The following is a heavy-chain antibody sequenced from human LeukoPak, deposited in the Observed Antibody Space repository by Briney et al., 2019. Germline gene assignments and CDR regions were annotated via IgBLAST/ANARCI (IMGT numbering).Heavy chain of an antibody. V-gene: IGHV4-39*01. CDR2: IYYSGST. CDR1: GGSISSSSYY. J-gene: IGHJ3*02. Sequence: PSETLSLTCTVSGGSISSSSYYWGWIRQPPGKGLEWIGSIYYSGSTYYNPSLKSRVTISVDTSKNQFSLKLSSVTAADTAVYYCARRNRVDAFDIWGQGTMVTVSS. CDR3: ARRNRVDAFDI. D-gene: IGHD2/OR15-2a*01.